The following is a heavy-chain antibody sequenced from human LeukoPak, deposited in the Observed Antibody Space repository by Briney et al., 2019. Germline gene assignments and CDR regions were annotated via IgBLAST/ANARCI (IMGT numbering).Heavy chain of an antibody. CDR3: ARVFRITIFGVVPLYGMDV. J-gene: IGHJ6*02. D-gene: IGHD3-3*01. Sequence: ASVKVSCKASGYTFTSYAMHWVRQAPGQRLEWMGWINAGNGNTKYSQKFQGRVTITRDTSASTAYMELSSLRSDDTAVYYCARVFRITIFGVVPLYGMDVWGQGTTVTVSS. CDR1: GYTFTSYA. V-gene: IGHV1-3*01. CDR2: INAGNGNT.